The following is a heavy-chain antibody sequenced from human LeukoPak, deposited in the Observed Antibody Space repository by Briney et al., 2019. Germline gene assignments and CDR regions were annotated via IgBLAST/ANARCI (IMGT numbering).Heavy chain of an antibody. Sequence: GGSLRLSCAASGFTFSAYSMAWVRQAPGKGLEWVSSVSDTGGVTYNADSLKGRFTISRDNSKNALYLQMNGLRADDTAVYYCGIRDTSDYYVFWGQGTLVTVSS. CDR1: GFTFSAYS. J-gene: IGHJ4*02. CDR2: VSDTGGVT. CDR3: GIRDTSDYYVF. V-gene: IGHV3-23*01. D-gene: IGHD3-22*01.